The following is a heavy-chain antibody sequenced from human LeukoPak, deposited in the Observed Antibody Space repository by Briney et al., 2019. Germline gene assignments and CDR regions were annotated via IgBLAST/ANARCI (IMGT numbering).Heavy chain of an antibody. Sequence: ASVKVSCKASGYTFTSYGLSWVRQAPGQGLEWMGWISAYNGNTNYARKVRGRVTLTTDTSTSTAYMELKSLRSDDTAVYYCARAPQYDPHAFDIWGQGTMVTVSS. CDR3: ARAPQYDPHAFDI. V-gene: IGHV1-18*01. CDR1: GYTFTSYG. J-gene: IGHJ3*02. D-gene: IGHD2/OR15-2a*01. CDR2: ISAYNGNT.